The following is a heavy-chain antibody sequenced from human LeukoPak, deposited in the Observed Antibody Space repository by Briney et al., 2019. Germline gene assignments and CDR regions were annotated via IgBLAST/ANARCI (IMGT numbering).Heavy chain of an antibody. CDR3: ARDRQSGSYPRSAFDI. J-gene: IGHJ3*02. CDR1: GYTHTGYY. CDR2: INPNSGGT. V-gene: IGHV1-2*02. Sequence: ASVNLPYKASGYTHTGYYMHWVRQAPGQAREWMGWINPNSGGTNYAQKFQGRVAMTREKSIRTAYMVLSRLRSDDTAVYYCARDRQSGSYPRSAFDIWGQGTMVTVPS. D-gene: IGHD1-26*01.